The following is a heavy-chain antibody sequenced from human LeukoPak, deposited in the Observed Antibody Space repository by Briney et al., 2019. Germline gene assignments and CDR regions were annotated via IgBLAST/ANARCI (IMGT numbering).Heavy chain of an antibody. Sequence: TGGSLRLSCAASGFTLSSYAMSWVRQAPGKGLEWVSAISDTGNTNHADSVKGRFTISRDSSKNTLFLQMNRLRPEDAAVYYCAKAPVTTCRGAFCYPFDYWGLGTLVTVSS. D-gene: IGHD2-15*01. CDR3: AKAPVTTCRGAFCYPFDY. V-gene: IGHV3-23*01. CDR2: ISDTGNT. CDR1: GFTLSSYA. J-gene: IGHJ4*02.